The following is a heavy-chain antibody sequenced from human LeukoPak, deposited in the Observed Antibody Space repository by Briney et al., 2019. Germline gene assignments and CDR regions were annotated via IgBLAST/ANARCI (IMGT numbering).Heavy chain of an antibody. Sequence: ASVKVSCTASGYSFTSYDINWVRQATGQGLEWMGWMNPDSGNTGYAQKFQGRVTMTRDTSISTAYMELSSLRSDDTAVYYCAKSTMGTRRINDLWGRGTLVTVSS. CDR1: GYSFTSYD. J-gene: IGHJ5*02. CDR2: MNPDSGNT. V-gene: IGHV1-8*01. D-gene: IGHD3-10*01. CDR3: AKSTMGTRRINDL.